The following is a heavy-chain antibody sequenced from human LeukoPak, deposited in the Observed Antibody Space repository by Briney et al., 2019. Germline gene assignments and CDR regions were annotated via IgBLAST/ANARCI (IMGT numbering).Heavy chain of an antibody. CDR1: GGSISSGGYY. D-gene: IGHD2-2*01. V-gene: IGHV4-61*08. Sequence: SGTLSLTCTVSGGSISSGGYYWSWIRQLPGKGREWIGYIHYSGSAYYDPSLKSRVTISVDTSKNQFSLKLSSVTAADTAVYYCAGYCISPTCAGNAFDIWGQGTMVTVSS. CDR2: IHYSGSA. CDR3: AGYCISPTCAGNAFDI. J-gene: IGHJ3*02.